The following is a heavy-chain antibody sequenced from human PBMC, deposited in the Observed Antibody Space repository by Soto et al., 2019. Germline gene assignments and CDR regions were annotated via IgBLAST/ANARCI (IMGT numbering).Heavy chain of an antibody. V-gene: IGHV1-2*04. CDR3: ARGNWGYYDYGMDV. J-gene: IGHJ6*02. CDR1: GYTFTGYY. D-gene: IGHD7-27*01. CDR2: INPNSGGT. Sequence: ASVKVSCKASGYTFTGYYMHWVRQAPGQGLEWMGWINPNSGGTNYAQKFQGWVTMTRDTSISTAYMELSRLSSDDTAVYYCARGNWGYYDYGMDVWGQGTTVTVSS.